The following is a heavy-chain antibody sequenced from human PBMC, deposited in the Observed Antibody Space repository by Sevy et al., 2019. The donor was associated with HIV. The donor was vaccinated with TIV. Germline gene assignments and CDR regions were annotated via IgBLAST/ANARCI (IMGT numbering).Heavy chain of an antibody. CDR1: GGSISSYY. Sequence: SETLSLTCTVSGGSISSYYWSWIRQPAGKGLEWIGRIYTSGSTNYNPSLKSRVTMSVDTSKNQFSLKLSSVTAADTAVYYCARDSYYDSSGYYAVQVAFDIWGQGTMVTVSS. V-gene: IGHV4-4*07. J-gene: IGHJ3*02. D-gene: IGHD3-22*01. CDR2: IYTSGST. CDR3: ARDSYYDSSGYYAVQVAFDI.